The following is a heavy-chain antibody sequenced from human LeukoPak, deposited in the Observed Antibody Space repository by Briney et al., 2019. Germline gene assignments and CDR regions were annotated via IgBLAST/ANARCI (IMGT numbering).Heavy chain of an antibody. CDR1: GFTFSESW. CDR3: ATYSHWVAGDV. CDR2: MNQDGGEK. D-gene: IGHD3-16*01. Sequence: GGSLRRSCAAAGFTFSESWMSWVRQAPGKGLEWVANMNQDGGEKDYVDSVKGRFTISRDNARKSLYLQMSSLRAEDTAVYYCATYSHWVAGDVWGQGTTVTVSS. V-gene: IGHV3-7*01. J-gene: IGHJ6*02.